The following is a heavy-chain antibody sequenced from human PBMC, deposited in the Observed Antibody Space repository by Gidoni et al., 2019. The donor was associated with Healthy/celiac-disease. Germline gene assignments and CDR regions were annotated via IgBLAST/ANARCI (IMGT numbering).Heavy chain of an antibody. CDR2: ISYDGRNK. V-gene: IGHV3-30*18. D-gene: IGHD2-21*02. Sequence: SYGMHWVRQAPGKGLEWVAVISYDGRNKYYADSVKGRFTIPRDNSKNTLYLQMNSLIAEDTAVYYCAKRGGDGGFDYWGQGTLVTVSS. CDR1: SYG. CDR3: AKRGGDGGFDY. J-gene: IGHJ4*02.